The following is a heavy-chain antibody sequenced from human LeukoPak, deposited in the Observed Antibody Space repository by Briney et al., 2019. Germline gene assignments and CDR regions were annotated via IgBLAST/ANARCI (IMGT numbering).Heavy chain of an antibody. D-gene: IGHD3-22*01. CDR3: ARVAYYYDSAGLYLNYFYGMDV. J-gene: IGHJ6*02. CDR2: IYYTGST. V-gene: IGHV4-31*03. CDR1: GGSLSSGGYY. Sequence: SETLSLTCTLSGGSLSSGGYYWSWIRQPPGKGLEWIGYIYYTGSTYYNPSLKSRVTISVDTSKNQFSLKLSSVTAADTAVYYCARVAYYYDSAGLYLNYFYGMDVWGQGTTVTVSS.